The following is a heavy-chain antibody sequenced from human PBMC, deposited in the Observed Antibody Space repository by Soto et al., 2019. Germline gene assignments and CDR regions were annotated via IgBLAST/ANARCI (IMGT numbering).Heavy chain of an antibody. CDR3: SRVARSRWHRWFDP. J-gene: IGHJ5*02. CDR1: GISIISSSYY. CDR2: IYYSGST. D-gene: IGHD6-13*01. V-gene: IGHV4-39*01. Sequence: SETLSLTCTVSGISIISSSYYWVLIRQPPGKGLEWIGSIYYSGSTYYNPSLKSRVTISVDTSKNQFSLKLSSVTTADTAVYYCSRVARSRWHRWFDPWGQGTLLNV.